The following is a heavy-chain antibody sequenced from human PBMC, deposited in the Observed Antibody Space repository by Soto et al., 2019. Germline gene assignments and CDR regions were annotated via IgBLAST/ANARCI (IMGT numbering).Heavy chain of an antibody. CDR2: TYYRSKWYN. CDR3: ARDRSSGWYPTYYYYGMDV. CDR1: GDSVSSNSAA. V-gene: IGHV6-1*01. J-gene: IGHJ6*02. Sequence: PSQTLSLTCAISGDSVSSNSAAWNWIRQSPSRGLEWLGRTYYRSKWYNDYAVSVKSRITINPDTSKNQFSLQLNSVTPEDTAVYYCARDRSSGWYPTYYYYGMDVWGQGTTVTVS. D-gene: IGHD6-19*01.